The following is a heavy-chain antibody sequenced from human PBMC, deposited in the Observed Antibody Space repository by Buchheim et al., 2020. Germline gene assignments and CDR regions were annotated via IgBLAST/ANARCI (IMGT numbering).Heavy chain of an antibody. D-gene: IGHD6-19*01. CDR2: ISYDGSNK. J-gene: IGHJ6*03. V-gene: IGHV3-30*18. Sequence: QVQLVESGGGVVQPGRSLRLSCAASGFTFSSYGMHWVRQAPGKGLEWVAVISYDGSNKYYADSVKGRFTISRDNSKNTLYLQMNSLRAEDTAVYYCAKQGRGGWDPSNYYYYMDVWGKGTT. CDR3: AKQGRGGWDPSNYYYYMDV. CDR1: GFTFSSYG.